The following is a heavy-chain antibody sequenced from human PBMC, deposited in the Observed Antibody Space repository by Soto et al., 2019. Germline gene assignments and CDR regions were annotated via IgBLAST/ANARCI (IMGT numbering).Heavy chain of an antibody. CDR1: GFKFGRYA. CDR3: AKSGGKCGTTGYYYFDF. J-gene: IGHJ4*02. Sequence: GALSQSCVASGFKFGRYAMSCVRQATVKGLEWVSALSGRGSGSYYPDSLAGRFTISRDNCKNTVSLQVNNVRAEDTAMYFCAKSGGKCGTTGYYYFDFWGQGSLLTVS. CDR2: LSGRGSGS. V-gene: IGHV3-23*01. D-gene: IGHD3-9*01.